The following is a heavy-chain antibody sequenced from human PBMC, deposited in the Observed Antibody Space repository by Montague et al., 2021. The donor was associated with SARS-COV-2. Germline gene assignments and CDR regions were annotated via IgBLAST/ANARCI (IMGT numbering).Heavy chain of an antibody. Sequence: SLRLSCAASGFTFDDYTMHWVRQAPGKGLEWVSLISWDGGSTYYADSXKGRFTISRDNSKNSLYLQMNSLRTEDTALYYCAKDLILGSGTRFDYWGQGTLVTVSS. J-gene: IGHJ4*02. CDR2: ISWDGGST. D-gene: IGHD6-13*01. CDR3: AKDLILGSGTRFDY. CDR1: GFTFDDYT. V-gene: IGHV3-43*01.